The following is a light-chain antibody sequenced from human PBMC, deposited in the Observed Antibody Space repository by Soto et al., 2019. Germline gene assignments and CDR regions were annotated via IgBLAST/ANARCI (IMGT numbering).Light chain of an antibody. CDR3: KSYDSSLSGYV. CDR1: IANIGAAYN. CDR2: GNN. Sequence: QSLLTQPPSVSGAPGQRFTISCTGSIANIGAAYNVDWYQQLPGTAPKLLIYGNNNRPSGVPARFFGSKSGTSASLAIAGLQAEDEGDYYCKSYDSSLSGYVFGTGTKVTVL. V-gene: IGLV1-40*01. J-gene: IGLJ1*01.